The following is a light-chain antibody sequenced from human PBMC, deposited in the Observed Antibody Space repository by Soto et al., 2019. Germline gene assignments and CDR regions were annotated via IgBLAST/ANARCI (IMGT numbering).Light chain of an antibody. CDR1: SSDVGGYNY. J-gene: IGLJ2*01. CDR2: DVS. CDR3: SSYTSSSTPL. V-gene: IGLV2-14*01. Sequence: QSALTQPASVSGSPGQSITISCTGTSSDVGGYNYVSWYPQHPGKAPKLMIYDVSNRPSGVSNRFSGSKSGNTASLTISGLQAEDEADYYCSSYTSSSTPLFGGGTKLTGL.